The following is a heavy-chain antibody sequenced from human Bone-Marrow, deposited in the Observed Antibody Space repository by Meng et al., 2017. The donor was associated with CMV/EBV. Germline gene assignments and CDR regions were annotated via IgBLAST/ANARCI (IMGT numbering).Heavy chain of an antibody. J-gene: IGHJ6*02. CDR2: ISYDGSNK. D-gene: IGHD3-3*01. V-gene: IGHV3-30*04. CDR1: GFTFSSYA. CDR3: ARVGGVVTHRKDYYYGMAV. Sequence: GGSLRLSCAASGFTFSSYAMHWVRQAPGKGLEWVAVISYDGSNKYYADSVKGRFTISRDNSKNTLYLQMNSLRAEDTAVYYCARVGGVVTHRKDYYYGMAVWGQGTTVTFSS.